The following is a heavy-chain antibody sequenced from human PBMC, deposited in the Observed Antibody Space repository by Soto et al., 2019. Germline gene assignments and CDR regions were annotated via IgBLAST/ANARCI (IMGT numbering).Heavy chain of an antibody. J-gene: IGHJ3*02. CDR1: GFTFSSYA. CDR2: ISGSGGST. Sequence: GGSLRLSCAASGFTFSSYAMSWVRQAPGKGLEWVSAISGSGGSTYYADSVKGRFTISRDNSKNTLYLQMNSLRAEDTAVYYCAKLLPFLIYDFWSGYDAFDIWGQGTMVTVSS. D-gene: IGHD3-3*01. V-gene: IGHV3-23*01. CDR3: AKLLPFLIYDFWSGYDAFDI.